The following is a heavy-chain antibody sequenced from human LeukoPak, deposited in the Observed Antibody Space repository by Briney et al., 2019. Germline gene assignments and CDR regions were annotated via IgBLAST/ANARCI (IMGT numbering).Heavy chain of an antibody. CDR1: GYTFTGYY. CDR2: INPNSGGT. D-gene: IGHD3-10*01. CDR3: ARDDDYYGSGSPAFDY. Sequence: ASVKVSFKASGYTFTGYYMHWVRQAPGQGLEWMGWINPNSGGTNYAQKFQGRVTMTRDTSISTAYMELSRLRSDDTAVYYCARDDDYYGSGSPAFDYWGQGTLVTVSS. V-gene: IGHV1-2*02. J-gene: IGHJ4*02.